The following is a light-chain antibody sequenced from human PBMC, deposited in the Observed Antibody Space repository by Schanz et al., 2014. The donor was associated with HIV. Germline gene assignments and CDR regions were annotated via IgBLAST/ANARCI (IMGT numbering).Light chain of an antibody. V-gene: IGLV2-18*02. Sequence: QSALTQPPSVSGSPGQSVTISCTGTSSDIGTYNRVSWYQQSPGTAPKLLIYEVSDRPSGIPDRFSGSKSGNTASLTVSGLQADDEADYYCGSYGGSDNMVFGGGTQLTVL. CDR1: SSDIGTYNR. J-gene: IGLJ3*02. CDR3: GSYGGSDNMV. CDR2: EVS.